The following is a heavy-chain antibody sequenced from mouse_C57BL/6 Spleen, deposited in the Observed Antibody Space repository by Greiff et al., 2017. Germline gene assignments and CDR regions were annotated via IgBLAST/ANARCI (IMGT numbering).Heavy chain of an antibody. CDR2: ISSGSSTI. V-gene: IGHV5-17*01. CDR3: ATGELGRYYAMDY. CDR1: GFTFSDYG. J-gene: IGHJ4*01. D-gene: IGHD4-1*01. Sequence: EVKLMESGGGLVKPGGSLKLSCAASGFTFSDYGMHWVRQAPEKGLEWVAYISSGSSTIYYADTVKGRFTISRDNAKNTLFLQMTSLRSEDTAMYYCATGELGRYYAMDYWGQGTSVTVSS.